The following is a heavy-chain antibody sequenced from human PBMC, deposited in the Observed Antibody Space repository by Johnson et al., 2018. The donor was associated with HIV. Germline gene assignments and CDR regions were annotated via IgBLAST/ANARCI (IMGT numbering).Heavy chain of an antibody. J-gene: IGHJ3*02. CDR1: GFTFSSYG. V-gene: IGHV3-33*06. D-gene: IGHD3-10*01. Sequence: QMLLVESGGGVVQPGRSLRLSCAASGFTFSSYGMHWVRQAPGKGLEWVAVIWYDGSNKYYADSVKGRFIISRDNSKNTLYVQMNRLRPEDTAAYFCAKGRSGGSGAFDIWGQGTMVTVSS. CDR2: IWYDGSNK. CDR3: AKGRSGGSGAFDI.